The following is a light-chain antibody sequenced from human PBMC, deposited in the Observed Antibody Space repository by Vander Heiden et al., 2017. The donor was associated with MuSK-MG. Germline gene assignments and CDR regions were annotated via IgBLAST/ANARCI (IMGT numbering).Light chain of an antibody. Sequence: QSALTQPRSVSGSPGQSVTISCTGASSDVGGYNYVSWYQQHPGKAPTLMIYDVSKRPSGVPDHFSGSKSGNTASLTISGLQAEDEADYYCCSYAGTYTFVFGTGTKVTVL. V-gene: IGLV2-11*01. CDR1: SSDVGGYNY. J-gene: IGLJ1*01. CDR2: DVS. CDR3: CSYAGTYTFV.